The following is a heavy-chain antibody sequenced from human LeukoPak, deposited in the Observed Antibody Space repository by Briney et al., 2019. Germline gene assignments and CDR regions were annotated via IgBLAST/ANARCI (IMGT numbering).Heavy chain of an antibody. CDR2: ITSGSGSNV. CDR3: ARHGSWFFDY. Sequence: PGGSLRLSCAASGFTFSSHAMSWVRQAPGKGLEWVSAITSGSGSNVYYTDSLKGRFTISIDNSKNTLYLHMNSLRAEDTAVYYCARHGSWFFDYWGQGTLLTVSA. J-gene: IGHJ4*02. CDR1: GFTFSSHA. V-gene: IGHV3-23*01. D-gene: IGHD6-13*01.